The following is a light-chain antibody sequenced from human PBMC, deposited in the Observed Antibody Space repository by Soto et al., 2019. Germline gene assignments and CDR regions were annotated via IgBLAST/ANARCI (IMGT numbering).Light chain of an antibody. J-gene: IGKJ1*01. Sequence: EIVFTQSPGTLCLSPGERATLSCGASQSISSTNLAWYQQRPGQAPRLLVYGASTRATTIPDRFSGSGSGTDFTLTIRRLEPEDFAVYYCQQYGSSYPWTFGQGTKVDIK. CDR3: QQYGSSYPWT. CDR2: GAS. CDR1: QSISSTN. V-gene: IGKV3-20*01.